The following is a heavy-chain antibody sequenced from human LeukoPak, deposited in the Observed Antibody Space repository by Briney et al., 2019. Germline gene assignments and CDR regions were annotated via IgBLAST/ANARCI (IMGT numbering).Heavy chain of an antibody. CDR1: GFTFSSYG. CDR2: IRYDGSNK. V-gene: IGHV3-30*02. D-gene: IGHD2-15*01. CDR3: AKDVSRGSCYDY. Sequence: SGGSLRLSCAASGFTFSSYGMHWVRQAPGKGLEWVAFIRYDGSNKYYADSVEGRFTISRDNSKNTLYLQMNSLRAEDTAVYYCAKDVSRGSCYDYWGQGTLVTVSS. J-gene: IGHJ4*02.